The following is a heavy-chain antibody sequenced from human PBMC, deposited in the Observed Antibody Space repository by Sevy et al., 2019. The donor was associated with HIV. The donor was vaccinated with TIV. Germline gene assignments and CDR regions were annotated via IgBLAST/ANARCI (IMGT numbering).Heavy chain of an antibody. CDR3: ARHLIVATMVNGVFDY. CDR1: GYSFTSYW. D-gene: IGHD5-12*01. Sequence: GESLKISCKGSGYSFTSYWISWVRQMPGKGLEWMGRIDPSDSYTNYSPSFQGHVTISADKSISTAYLQWSSLKASDTAMYYCARHLIVATMVNGVFDYWGQGTLVTVSS. V-gene: IGHV5-10-1*01. J-gene: IGHJ4*02. CDR2: IDPSDSYT.